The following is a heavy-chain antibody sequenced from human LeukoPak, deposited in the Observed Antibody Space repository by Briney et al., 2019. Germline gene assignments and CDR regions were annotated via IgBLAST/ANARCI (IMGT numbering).Heavy chain of an antibody. Sequence: KSGGSLRLSCAASGFTFSSHGMHWVRQAPGKGLEWVAVIWYDGSNKYYADSVKGRFTISRDNSKNTLYLQMNSLRVRDTAVYYCAGSIAVAGTIDYWGQGTLVTVSS. J-gene: IGHJ4*02. CDR2: IWYDGSNK. CDR1: GFTFSSHG. CDR3: AGSIAVAGTIDY. D-gene: IGHD6-19*01. V-gene: IGHV3-33*01.